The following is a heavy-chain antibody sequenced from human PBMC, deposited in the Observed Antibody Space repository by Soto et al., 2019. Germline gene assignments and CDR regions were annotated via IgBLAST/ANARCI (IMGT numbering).Heavy chain of an antibody. CDR2: ISSDGSDK. D-gene: IGHD6-19*01. V-gene: IGHV3-30*18. CDR1: GFTFSSYG. J-gene: IGHJ4*02. CDR3: AKESSSAWRPNFDY. Sequence: PGGSLRLSCAASGFTFSSYGMHWVRQAPGKGLEWVAVISSDGSDKYYADSVKGRFTISRDNSKNTLYLQMNSLRAEDTAVYYCAKESSSAWRPNFDYWGQGALVTVSS.